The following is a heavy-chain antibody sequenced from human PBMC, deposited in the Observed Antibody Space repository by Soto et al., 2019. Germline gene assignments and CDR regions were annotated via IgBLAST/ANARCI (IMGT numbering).Heavy chain of an antibody. V-gene: IGHV4-34*01. CDR2: INHSGST. Sequence: SETLSLTCAVYGGSFSGYYWSWIRQPPGKGLEWIGEINHSGSTNYNPSLKSRVTISVDTSKNQFSLKLSSVTAADTAVYYCARLPYSNYVDYWGQGTLVTVSS. J-gene: IGHJ4*02. D-gene: IGHD4-4*01. CDR1: GGSFSGYY. CDR3: ARLPYSNYVDY.